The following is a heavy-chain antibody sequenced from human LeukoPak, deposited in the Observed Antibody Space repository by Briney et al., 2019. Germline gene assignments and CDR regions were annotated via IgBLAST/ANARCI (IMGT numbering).Heavy chain of an antibody. CDR2: INHSGST. D-gene: IGHD6-13*01. J-gene: IGHJ5*02. CDR3: ARLDSSSWYQSDP. Sequence: SETLSLTCAVYGGSFSGYYWGWIRQPPGKGLEWIGEINHSGSTNYNPSLKSRVTISVDTSKNQFSLKLSSVTAADTAVYYCARLDSSSWYQSDPWGQGTLVTVSS. CDR1: GGSFSGYY. V-gene: IGHV4-34*01.